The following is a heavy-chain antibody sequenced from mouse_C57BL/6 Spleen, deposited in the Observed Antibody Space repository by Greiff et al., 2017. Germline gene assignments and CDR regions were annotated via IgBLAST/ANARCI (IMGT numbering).Heavy chain of an antibody. Sequence: EVNLVESGGGLVQPGGSLSLSCAASGFTFTDYYMSWVRQPPGKALEWLGFIRNKANGYTTEYSASVKGRFTISRDNSQSILYLQMNALRAEDSATYYCARNYYGSSFYFDYWGQGTTLTVSS. J-gene: IGHJ2*01. CDR3: ARNYYGSSFYFDY. CDR1: GFTFTDYY. V-gene: IGHV7-3*01. D-gene: IGHD1-1*01. CDR2: IRNKANGYTT.